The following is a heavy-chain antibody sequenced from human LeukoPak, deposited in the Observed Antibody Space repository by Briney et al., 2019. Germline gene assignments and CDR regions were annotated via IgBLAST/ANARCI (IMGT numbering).Heavy chain of an antibody. CDR1: ALTVSGNS. D-gene: IGHD2-21*01. CDR2: IYYGGST. Sequence: GGSQRLSCAPSALTVSGNSVTWIRQIPGEGLEWVSAIYYGGSTFYADSVKGRFIISRDTSKNTWTLQMNSLRVEDTAVYYCARIAKDCGGDCFADCWGQGTLVTVSS. V-gene: IGHV3-66*01. J-gene: IGHJ4*02. CDR3: ARIAKDCGGDCFADC.